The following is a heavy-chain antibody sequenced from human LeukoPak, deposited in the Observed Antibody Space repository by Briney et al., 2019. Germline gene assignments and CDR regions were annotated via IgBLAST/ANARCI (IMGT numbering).Heavy chain of an antibody. D-gene: IGHD2-21*02. J-gene: IGHJ4*02. V-gene: IGHV3-15*01. CDR1: GFTFSNAW. CDR2: IKSKTDGGTT. Sequence: PGGSLRLSCAASGFTFSNAWMSWVRQAPGKGLEWDGRIKSKTDGGTTDYAAPVKGRFTISRDDSKNTLYLQMNSLKTEDTAVYYCTTDTAYCAGDCYSQYYFDYWGQGTLVTVSS. CDR3: TTDTAYCAGDCYSQYYFDY.